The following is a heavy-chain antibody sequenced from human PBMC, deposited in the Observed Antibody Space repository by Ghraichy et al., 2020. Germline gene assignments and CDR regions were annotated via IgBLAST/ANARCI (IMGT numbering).Heavy chain of an antibody. V-gene: IGHV4-30-4*01. CDR3: ARIRPGYYYYMDV. CDR1: GGSISSGDYY. Sequence: SETLSLTCTVSGGSISSGDYYWSWIRQPPGKGLEWIGYIYYSGSTYYNPSLKSRVTISVDTSKNQFSLKLSSVTAADTAVYYCARIRPGYYYYMDVWGKGTTVTVSS. CDR2: IYYSGST. J-gene: IGHJ6*03.